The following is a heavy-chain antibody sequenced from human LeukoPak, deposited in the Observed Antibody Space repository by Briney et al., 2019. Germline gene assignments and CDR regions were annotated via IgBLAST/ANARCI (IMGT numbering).Heavy chain of an antibody. CDR2: INPNSDNT. V-gene: IGHV1-8*03. CDR1: GYIFTSYD. J-gene: IGHJ4*02. D-gene: IGHD3-3*01. CDR3: AREAPPTYYDFWSGYYRRGDFDY. Sequence: PSVNVSCKASGYIFTSYDIIWVRHATGQGREGRRWINPNSDNTGYAQKFQGRVTITRNTSISTAYMELSSLRSEDTAVYYCAREAPPTYYDFWSGYYRRGDFDYWGQGTLVTVSS.